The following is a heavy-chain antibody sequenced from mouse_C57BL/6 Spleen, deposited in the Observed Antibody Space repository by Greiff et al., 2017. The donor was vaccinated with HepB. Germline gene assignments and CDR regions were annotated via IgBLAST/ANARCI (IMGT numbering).Heavy chain of an antibody. CDR2: IYPGSGNT. CDR3: ARDGYDPAWFAY. V-gene: IGHV1-66*01. D-gene: IGHD2-2*01. CDR1: GYGFTSYY. J-gene: IGHJ3*01. Sequence: QVQLQQSGPELVKPGASVKISCKASGYGFTSYYIHWVKQRPGQGLEWIGWIYPGSGNTKYNEKFKGKATLTADTSSSTAYMQLSSLTSEDSAVYYCARDGYDPAWFAYWGQGTLVTVSA.